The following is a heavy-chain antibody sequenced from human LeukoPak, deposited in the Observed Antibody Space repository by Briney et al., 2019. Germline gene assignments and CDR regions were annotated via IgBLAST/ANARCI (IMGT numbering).Heavy chain of an antibody. V-gene: IGHV3-23*01. D-gene: IGHD1-14*01. J-gene: IGHJ3*01. Sequence: GGSLRLSCAASGFTYSTYGMTWVRQAPGKGLEWVSSMGHTGDTYYLDSVKGRFSLSRDVSKSMVSLQMSTLRVDDTAVYFCAKATPYGTTWVGGFDLWGQGTMVTVSS. CDR2: MGHTGDT. CDR1: GFTYSTYG. CDR3: AKATPYGTTWVGGFDL.